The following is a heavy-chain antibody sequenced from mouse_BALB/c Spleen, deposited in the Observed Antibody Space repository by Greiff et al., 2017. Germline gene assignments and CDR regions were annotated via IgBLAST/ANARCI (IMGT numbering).Heavy chain of an antibody. CDR3: TKAGTGDYAMDY. CDR2: IYPGSGST. CDR1: GYTFTSYW. Sequence: LQQPGSELVRPGASVKLSCKASGYTFTSYWMHWVKQRPGQGLEWIGNIYPGSGSTNYDEKFKSKATLTVDTSSSTAYMQLSSLTSEDSAVYYCTKAGTGDYAMDYWGQGTSVTVSS. J-gene: IGHJ4*01. V-gene: IGHV1S22*01. D-gene: IGHD4-1*01.